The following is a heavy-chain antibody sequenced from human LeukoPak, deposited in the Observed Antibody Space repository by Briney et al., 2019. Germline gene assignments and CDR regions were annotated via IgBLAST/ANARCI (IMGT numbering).Heavy chain of an antibody. CDR1: GGSISSYY. CDR2: IYYSGST. CDR3: ARHSGVGATLALGY. Sequence: PSETLSLTCTVSGGSISSYYWSWIRQPPGKGLEWIGYIYYSGSTNYNPSLKSRVTISVDTSKNQFSLKLSSVTAADTAVYYCARHSGVGATLALGYWGQGTLVTVSS. D-gene: IGHD1-26*01. J-gene: IGHJ4*02. V-gene: IGHV4-59*08.